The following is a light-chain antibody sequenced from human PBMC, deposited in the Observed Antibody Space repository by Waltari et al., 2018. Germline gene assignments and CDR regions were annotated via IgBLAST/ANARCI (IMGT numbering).Light chain of an antibody. V-gene: IGKV2-30*01. J-gene: IGKJ1*01. CDR3: MQGTHWPWT. CDR2: KVS. Sequence: DVVMTQSPPSLPVTLGQPASMSFRSSQTLIYTDGNTSLSWFLQRPGQSPRRLIYKVSDRDPGVPDRFRGSGSGTDFTLRIKKVDAEDVGVYYCMQGTHWPWTFGQGTKMEIE. CDR1: QTLIYTDGNTS.